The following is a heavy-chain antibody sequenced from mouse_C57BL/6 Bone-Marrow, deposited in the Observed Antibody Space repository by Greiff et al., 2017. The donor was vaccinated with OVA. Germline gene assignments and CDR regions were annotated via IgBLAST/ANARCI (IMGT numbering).Heavy chain of an antibody. CDR1: GYTFTGYW. CDR3: ARSGIYYYGSSSYYFDY. Sequence: QVQLKQSGAELLKPGASVKLSCKATGYTFTGYWIEWVKQRPGHGLEWIGEILPGSGSTNYNEKFKGKATFTADTSSNTAHMQLSSLTTEDSAIYYCARSGIYYYGSSSYYFDYWGQGTTLTVSS. V-gene: IGHV1-9*01. D-gene: IGHD1-1*01. J-gene: IGHJ2*01. CDR2: ILPGSGST.